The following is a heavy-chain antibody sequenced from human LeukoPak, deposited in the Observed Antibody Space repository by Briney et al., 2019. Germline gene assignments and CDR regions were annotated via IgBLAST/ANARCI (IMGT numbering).Heavy chain of an antibody. V-gene: IGHV1-2*02. J-gene: IGHJ4*02. CDR3: ARDHLDYGDYPGTSHKFDY. CDR1: GYTFTGYY. Sequence: ASVKVSCKASGYTFTGYYMHWVRQAPGQGLEWMGWINPNSGGTDYAQKFQGRVTMPRDTPISTAYMELSRLRSDDTAVYYCARDHLDYGDYPGTSHKFDYWGQGTLVTVSS. D-gene: IGHD4-17*01. CDR2: INPNSGGT.